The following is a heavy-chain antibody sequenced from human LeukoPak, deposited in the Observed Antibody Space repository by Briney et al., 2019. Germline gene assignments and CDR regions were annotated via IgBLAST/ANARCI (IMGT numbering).Heavy chain of an antibody. Sequence: GGSLRLSCAASGFTFSSYSMNWVRQASGKGLEWVSYISGSSSTIYYADSVGGRFTISRDSAKNSLYLQMNSLRDEDTAVYYCARDGYGDYTFDYWGRGTLVTVSS. J-gene: IGHJ4*02. CDR2: ISGSSSTI. CDR3: ARDGYGDYTFDY. V-gene: IGHV3-48*02. D-gene: IGHD4-17*01. CDR1: GFTFSSYS.